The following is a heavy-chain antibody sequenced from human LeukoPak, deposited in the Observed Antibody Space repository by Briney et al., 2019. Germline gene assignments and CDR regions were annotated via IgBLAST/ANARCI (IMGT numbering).Heavy chain of an antibody. Sequence: PGGSLRLSCAASGFTFSSYAMSWVRQAPGKGLEWVSAISGSGGSTYYADSVKGRFTISRDNSKNTLYLQMNSLRAEDTAVYYCAKVPSLYSGSDLGSFDYWGQGTLVTVSS. J-gene: IGHJ4*02. V-gene: IGHV3-23*01. CDR1: GFTFSSYA. CDR3: AKVPSLYSGSDLGSFDY. D-gene: IGHD5-12*01. CDR2: ISGSGGST.